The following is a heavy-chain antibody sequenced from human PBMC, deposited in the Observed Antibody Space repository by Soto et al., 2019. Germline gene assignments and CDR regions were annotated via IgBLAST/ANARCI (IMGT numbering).Heavy chain of an antibody. V-gene: IGHV4-59*01. J-gene: IGHJ4*02. CDR3: ARFGSRDGYALFY. CDR1: GGSISSCY. CDR2: IYYSGST. D-gene: IGHD5-12*01. Sequence: SETLSLTCTVSGGSISSCYWSWIRQPPGKGLEWIGYIYYSGSTNYNPSLKSRVTISVDTSKNQFSLKLSSVTAADTAVYYCARFGSRDGYALFYWGQGTLVTVSS.